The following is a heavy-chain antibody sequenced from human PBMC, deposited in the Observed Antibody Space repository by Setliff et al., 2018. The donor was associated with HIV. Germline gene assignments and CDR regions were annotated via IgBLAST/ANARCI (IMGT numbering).Heavy chain of an antibody. D-gene: IGHD2-21*01. CDR2: FYHSGRT. J-gene: IGHJ5*02. V-gene: IGHV4-38-2*01. CDR1: GYSISSGYY. CDR3: SRSYCGGDCSLVVDTNWFDP. Sequence: SSETLSLTCAVSGYSISSGYYWGWIRQPPGKGLEWIGSFYHSGRTYYNPSLKSRVTISVDTSKNQFSLRPSSVTAADTAVYYCSRSYCGGDCSLVVDTNWFDPWGQGTLVTVS.